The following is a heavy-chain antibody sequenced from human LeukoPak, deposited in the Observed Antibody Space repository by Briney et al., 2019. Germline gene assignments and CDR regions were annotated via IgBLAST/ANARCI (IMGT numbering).Heavy chain of an antibody. CDR3: ATARSGSIFGDDMYYFDY. V-gene: IGHV1-24*01. Sequence: ASVKVSCKVSGYTLTELSMHWVRQAPGKGLEWMGGSDPEDGETIYAQKFRGRVTMTEDTSTDTAYMELSSLRSEDTAVYYCATARSGSIFGDDMYYFDYWGQGTLVTVSS. J-gene: IGHJ4*02. CDR2: SDPEDGET. CDR1: GYTLTELS. D-gene: IGHD3-3*01.